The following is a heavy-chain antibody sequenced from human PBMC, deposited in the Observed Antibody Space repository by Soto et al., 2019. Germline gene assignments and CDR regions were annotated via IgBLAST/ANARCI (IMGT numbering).Heavy chain of an antibody. CDR1: GGTFSSYA. Sequence: QVQLVQSGAEVKKPGSSVKVSCKASGGTFSSYAISWVRQAPGQGLEWMGGIIPIFGTANYAEKFQGRVTITADESTSTAYMELSSLRSEDTAVYYCARDKVWSSSWSDAFDIWGQGTMVTVSS. D-gene: IGHD6-13*01. J-gene: IGHJ3*02. V-gene: IGHV1-69*12. CDR2: IIPIFGTA. CDR3: ARDKVWSSSWSDAFDI.